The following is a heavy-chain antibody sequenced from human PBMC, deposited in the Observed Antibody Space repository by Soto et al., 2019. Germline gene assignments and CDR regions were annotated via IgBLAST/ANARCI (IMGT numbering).Heavy chain of an antibody. V-gene: IGHV1-69*13. CDR1: GGTFSSYA. CDR3: ARDCSGGSCYPYYYYYGMGV. CDR2: IIPIFGTA. J-gene: IGHJ6*02. Sequence: GTSAKVSCKAPGGTFSSYAISWVRQAPEQGLEWMGGIIPIFGTANYAQKFQGRVTITADESTSTAYMELSSLRSEDTAVYYCARDCSGGSCYPYYYYYGMGVWGQGTTVTVSS. D-gene: IGHD2-15*01.